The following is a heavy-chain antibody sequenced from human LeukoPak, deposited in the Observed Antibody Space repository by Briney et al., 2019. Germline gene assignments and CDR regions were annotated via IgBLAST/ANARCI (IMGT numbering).Heavy chain of an antibody. CDR3: ARGLHKYDDFWSGYYPLDY. CDR1: GGSFSGYY. D-gene: IGHD3-3*01. CDR2: IYHSGGT. Sequence: SETLSLTCGVYGGSFSGYYWSWIRQPPGKGLEWIGEIYHSGGTNYNPSLKSRVTISLDTSKNQLSLKLSSVTAADTAVYYCARGLHKYDDFWSGYYPLDYWGQGTLVTVSS. V-gene: IGHV4-34*01. J-gene: IGHJ4*02.